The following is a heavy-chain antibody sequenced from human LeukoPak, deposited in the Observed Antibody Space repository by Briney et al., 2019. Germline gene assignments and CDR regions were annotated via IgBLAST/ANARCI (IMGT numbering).Heavy chain of an antibody. D-gene: IGHD3-22*01. V-gene: IGHV3-11*01. J-gene: IGHJ3*01. CDR1: GFTLSDYY. Sequence: SLRLSCAASGFTLSDYYMTWIRQAPGKGLDWVSYIRGNGRTIYYADSVKGRFTISRDNTKNSLSLQMHSLRAEDTAVYYCARDQGFAYDLDAFNVWGQGTMVTVSS. CDR2: IRGNGRTI. CDR3: ARDQGFAYDLDAFNV.